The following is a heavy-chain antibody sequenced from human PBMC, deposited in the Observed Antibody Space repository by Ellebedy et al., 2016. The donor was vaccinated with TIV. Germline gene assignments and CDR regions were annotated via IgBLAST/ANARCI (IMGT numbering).Heavy chain of an antibody. D-gene: IGHD3-22*01. Sequence: SETLSLTCAVSRGSISSGNWWSWVRQPPGKGLERIGEIYHSGSSTYNPSLKGRVTISVDKSKNQFSLNLSSVTAADTAVYYCARSPGYYYDSSGYYGGYWGQGTLVTVSS. V-gene: IGHV4-4*02. CDR3: ARSPGYYYDSSGYYGGY. J-gene: IGHJ4*02. CDR1: RGSISSGNW. CDR2: IYHSGSS.